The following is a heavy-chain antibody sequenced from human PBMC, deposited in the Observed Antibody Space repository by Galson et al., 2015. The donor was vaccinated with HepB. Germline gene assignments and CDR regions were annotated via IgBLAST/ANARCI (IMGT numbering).Heavy chain of an antibody. J-gene: IGHJ5*01. CDR3: GRDDSGRGKPFDS. V-gene: IGHV3-30*04. CDR2: VSYDGRNK. D-gene: IGHD3-10*01. Sequence: SLRLSCAASGVTFKDYSISWLRQAPGKGLEWVAVVSYDGRNKYYADSVRGRFTISRDNSRDTVFLQMDSLRTEDTAVYYCGRDDSGRGKPFDSWGQGTLLTVSS. CDR1: GVTFKDYS.